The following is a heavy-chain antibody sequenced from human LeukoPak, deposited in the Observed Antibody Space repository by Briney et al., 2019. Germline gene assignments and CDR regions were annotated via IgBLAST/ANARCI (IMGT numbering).Heavy chain of an antibody. D-gene: IGHD3-16*02. CDR2: IYYSGST. CDR1: GGSISSGGYY. J-gene: IGHJ4*02. Sequence: PQTLSLTCTVSGGSISSGGYYWSWIRQHPGKGLEWIGYIYYSGSTYYNPSLKSRVTISVDTSKNQFSLKLSSVTAADTAVYYCARNPKFTVSKYFDYWGQGTLVTVSS. CDR3: ARNPKFTVSKYFDY. V-gene: IGHV4-31*03.